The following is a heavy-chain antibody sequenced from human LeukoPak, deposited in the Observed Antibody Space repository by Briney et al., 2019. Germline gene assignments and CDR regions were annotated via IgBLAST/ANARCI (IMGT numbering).Heavy chain of an antibody. J-gene: IGHJ3*02. CDR2: IYHSGST. Sequence: SGTLSLTCAVSGGSISSSNWWSWVRQPPGKGLEWIGEIYHSGSTNYNPSLKSRVTISVDKSKNRFSLKLSSVTAADTAVYYCARAGGYYYGRDAFDIWGQGTMVTVSS. V-gene: IGHV4-4*02. CDR1: GGSISSSNW. CDR3: ARAGGYYYGRDAFDI. D-gene: IGHD3-22*01.